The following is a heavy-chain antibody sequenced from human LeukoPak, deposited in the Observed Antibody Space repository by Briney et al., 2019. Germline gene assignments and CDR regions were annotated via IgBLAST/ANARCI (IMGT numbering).Heavy chain of an antibody. Sequence: PGGSLRLSCAASEFTFSDYYMTWVRQAPGRGLEWVANIKKDGSVKSYADSVKGRFTISRDNAKNSLYLQMNSLRVEDTAVYYCARFAYSSSWYIDYWGQGTLVTVSS. CDR2: IKKDGSVK. V-gene: IGHV3-7*05. D-gene: IGHD6-13*01. CDR1: EFTFSDYY. J-gene: IGHJ4*02. CDR3: ARFAYSSSWYIDY.